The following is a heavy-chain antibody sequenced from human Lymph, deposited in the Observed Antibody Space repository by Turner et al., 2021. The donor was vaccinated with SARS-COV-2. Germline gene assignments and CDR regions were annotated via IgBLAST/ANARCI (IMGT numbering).Heavy chain of an antibody. Sequence: QVQLLASGGGVVQPGRSLRLSCAASGFTFSTYAMHWFRQAPGKGLEWVALISYDGSNKYYADSVKGVFTISRDNSKNTLYLQMNSLRTEDTAVYYCAREVGGYLGYWGQGTLVTVSS. V-gene: IGHV3-30-3*01. CDR2: ISYDGSNK. D-gene: IGHD3-16*01. CDR1: GFTFSTYA. CDR3: AREVGGYLGY. J-gene: IGHJ4*02.